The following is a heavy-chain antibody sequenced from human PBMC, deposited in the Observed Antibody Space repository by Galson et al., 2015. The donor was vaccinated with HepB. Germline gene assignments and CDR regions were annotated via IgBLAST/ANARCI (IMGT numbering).Heavy chain of an antibody. D-gene: IGHD3-22*01. V-gene: IGHV3-23*01. J-gene: IGHJ3*02. CDR3: ATDERDYYDSSGDAFDI. CDR1: GFTFSSYA. CDR2: ISGSGGST. Sequence: SLRLSCAASGFTFSSYAMSWVRQAPGKGLEWVSAISGSGGSTYYADSVKGRFTISRDNSKNTLYLQMNSLRAEDTAVYYCATDERDYYDSSGDAFDIWGQGTMVTVSS.